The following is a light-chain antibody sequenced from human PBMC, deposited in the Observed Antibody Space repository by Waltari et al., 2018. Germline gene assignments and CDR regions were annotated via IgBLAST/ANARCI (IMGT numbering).Light chain of an antibody. CDR1: ALPKQY. Sequence: SYELTQPPSVSVSPGQTARITCSGDALPKQYAYWYQQKAGQAPVLVIYKDTGRPSGIPGRFTGSSSGTTVTLTISGVQAEDEADYYCQSADSATYVIFGGGTKLTVL. CDR2: KDT. V-gene: IGLV3-25*03. J-gene: IGLJ2*01. CDR3: QSADSATYVI.